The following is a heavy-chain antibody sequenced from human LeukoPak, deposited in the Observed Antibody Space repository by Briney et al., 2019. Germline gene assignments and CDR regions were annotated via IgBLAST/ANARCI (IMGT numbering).Heavy chain of an antibody. CDR2: IYSGGST. D-gene: IGHD6-13*01. J-gene: IGHJ6*02. CDR1: GFAVGRNH. CDR3: AGHSELDV. V-gene: IGHV3-53*01. Sequence: GGSLRLSCAASGFAVGRNHMTWVRQAPGKGLEWVSLIYSGGSTRYADSVRGRFIISRDDSRNTLYLQMNSLRAEDTAVYYCAGHSELDVWGQGATVTVSS.